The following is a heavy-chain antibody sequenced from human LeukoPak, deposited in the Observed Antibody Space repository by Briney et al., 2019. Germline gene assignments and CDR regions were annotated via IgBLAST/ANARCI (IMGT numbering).Heavy chain of an antibody. Sequence: SETLSLTCTVSGGSVNSYYWSWIRQPAGKGLEWIGHIYASGSNDYNPSLKSRVTMSLDMAKNQFSLRLTSVTAADTAVYYCARFGSRIGTGASFGFDYWGQGTLVLVSS. D-gene: IGHD1-14*01. CDR1: GGSVNSYY. CDR3: ARFGSRIGTGASFGFDY. CDR2: IYASGSN. V-gene: IGHV4-4*07. J-gene: IGHJ4*02.